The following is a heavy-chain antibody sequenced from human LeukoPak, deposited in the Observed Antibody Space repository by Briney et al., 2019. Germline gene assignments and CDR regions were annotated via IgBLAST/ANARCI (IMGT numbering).Heavy chain of an antibody. CDR1: GFAVSSNY. J-gene: IGHJ4*02. CDR3: ARESHAYDSSGYFDY. D-gene: IGHD3-22*01. V-gene: IGHV3-53*05. Sequence: GGSLRLSCAASGFAVSSNYMSWVRQAPGKGLEWVSVLYSGGTTYYADSVKGRFTISRDNSKNTLYLQMNSLRAEDTAVYYCARESHAYDSSGYFDYWGQGTLVTVSS. CDR2: LYSGGTT.